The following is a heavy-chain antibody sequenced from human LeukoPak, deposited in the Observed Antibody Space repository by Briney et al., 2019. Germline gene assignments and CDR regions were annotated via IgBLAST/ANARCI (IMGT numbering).Heavy chain of an antibody. Sequence: SETLSLTCTVSGGSISSYYWSWIRQPPGKGLEWIGYIYYSGSTNYNPSLKSRVTISVDTSKNQFSLKLSSVTAADTAVYCCARGRYCSGGSCYYFDYWGQGTLVTVSS. CDR2: IYYSGST. CDR3: ARGRYCSGGSCYYFDY. CDR1: GGSISSYY. J-gene: IGHJ4*02. V-gene: IGHV4-59*01. D-gene: IGHD2-15*01.